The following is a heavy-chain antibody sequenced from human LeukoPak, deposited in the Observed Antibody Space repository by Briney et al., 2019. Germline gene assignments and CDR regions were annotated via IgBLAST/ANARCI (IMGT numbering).Heavy chain of an antibody. V-gene: IGHV1-24*01. CDR2: SDPEDGER. D-gene: IGHD1-1*01. CDR1: GKTLSDLS. CDR3: ARLELEAFDY. J-gene: IGHJ4*02. Sequence: ASVKVSCKVSGKTLSDLSIHWLRQPPGKGLEWLGGSDPEDGERIYAQMFQGRVTMTTDTSTSTAYMELRSLRSDDTAVYYCARLELEAFDYWGQGTLVTVSS.